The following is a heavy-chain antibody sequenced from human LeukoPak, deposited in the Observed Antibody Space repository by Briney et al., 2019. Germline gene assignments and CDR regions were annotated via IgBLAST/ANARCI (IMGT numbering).Heavy chain of an antibody. V-gene: IGHV4-59*08. D-gene: IGHD6-19*01. CDR3: ARGQWLATGYWFDP. J-gene: IGHJ5*02. CDR2: IYYSGST. CDR1: GGSISSYY. Sequence: SETLSLTCTVSGGSISSYYWSWIRQPPGKGLEWIGYIYYSGSTNYSPSLKSRVTISVDTSKNQFSLKLSSVTAADTAVYYCARGQWLATGYWFDPWGQGTLVTVSS.